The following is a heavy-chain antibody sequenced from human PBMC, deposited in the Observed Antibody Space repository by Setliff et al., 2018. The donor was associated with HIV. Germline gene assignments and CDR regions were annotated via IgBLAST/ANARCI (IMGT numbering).Heavy chain of an antibody. D-gene: IGHD3-10*01. CDR2: INTNTGNP. Sequence: RASVKVSCKASGYTFRHYAMTWVRQAPGQGLEWMGWINTNTGNPTYAQGFTGRFVFSLDTSVSTAYLQISSLEAEDTAIYYCARQLLWFGESFPFDPWGQGTLVTVSS. J-gene: IGHJ5*02. CDR1: GYTFRHYA. V-gene: IGHV7-4-1*02. CDR3: ARQLLWFGESFPFDP.